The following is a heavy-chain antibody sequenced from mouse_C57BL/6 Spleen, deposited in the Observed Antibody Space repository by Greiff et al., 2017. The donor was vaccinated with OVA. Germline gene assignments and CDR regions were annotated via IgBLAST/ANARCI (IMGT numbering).Heavy chain of an antibody. CDR3: ASRGDGYLYFDY. D-gene: IGHD2-3*01. CDR1: GYTFTSYW. CDR2: INPSNGGT. J-gene: IGHJ2*01. V-gene: IGHV1-53*01. Sequence: QQPGTELVKPGASVKLSCKASGYTFTSYWMHWVKQRPGQGLEWIGNINPSNGGTNYNEKFKSKATLTVDKSTSTAYMQLSSLTSEDSAIYCCASRGDGYLYFDYWGQGTTLTVSS.